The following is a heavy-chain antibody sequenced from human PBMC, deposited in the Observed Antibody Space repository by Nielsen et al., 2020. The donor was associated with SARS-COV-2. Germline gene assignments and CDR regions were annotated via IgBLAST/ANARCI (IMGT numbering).Heavy chain of an antibody. Sequence: ASVKVSCKVSGYTLTELSMHWVRQAPGKGLEWMGGFDPEDGETIYAQKFQGRVTMTRDTSISTAYMELSSLRSEDTAVYYCATVIGSNVLRYFDWAYWGQGTLVTVSS. CDR1: GYTLTELS. V-gene: IGHV1-24*01. CDR2: FDPEDGET. J-gene: IGHJ4*02. CDR3: ATVIGSNVLRYFDWAY. D-gene: IGHD3-9*01.